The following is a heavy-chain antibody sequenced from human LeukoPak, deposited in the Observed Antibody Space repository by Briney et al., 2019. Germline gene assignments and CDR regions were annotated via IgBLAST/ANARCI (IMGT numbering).Heavy chain of an antibody. V-gene: IGHV5-51*01. CDR2: IYPRDSNT. CDR1: GYRFASYS. Sequence: RGESLKISCKGSGYRFASYSIGWVLQMPGKGLEWVVLIYPRDSNTRYSPSFQGHFTVSADRSITTSYLQWSSMKASDTAMYYCARRSREGFGDLWGPGTLVTVSS. D-gene: IGHD3-3*01. J-gene: IGHJ4*02. CDR3: ARRSREGFGDL.